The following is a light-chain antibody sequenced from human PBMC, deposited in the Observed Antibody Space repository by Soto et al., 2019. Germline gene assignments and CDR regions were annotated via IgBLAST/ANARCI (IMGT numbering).Light chain of an antibody. V-gene: IGKV1-5*01. CDR3: QHYNSYSQA. Sequence: DIQMTQSPSTLSASVGDRVTITCRASQSISSWLAWYQQKPGKAPTLLISDAANFESGVPSRFSGSGSGTEFTLTISSLQPDDFATYYCQHYNSYSQAFGQGTTVEIK. J-gene: IGKJ1*01. CDR1: QSISSW. CDR2: DAA.